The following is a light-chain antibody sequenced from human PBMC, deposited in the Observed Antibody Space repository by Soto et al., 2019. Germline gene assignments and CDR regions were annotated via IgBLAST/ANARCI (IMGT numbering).Light chain of an antibody. Sequence: IVLTQSPGTLSLSPGERATLSCRASQSVSSNYLAWYQQKPGQAPRLLMYGASSRATGIPDRFSGSGSGTDFTLTISRLEPEDFAVYYCQQYGTSPGLFTFGPGTKVDIK. V-gene: IGKV3-20*01. CDR1: QSVSSNY. CDR2: GAS. CDR3: QQYGTSPGLFT. J-gene: IGKJ3*01.